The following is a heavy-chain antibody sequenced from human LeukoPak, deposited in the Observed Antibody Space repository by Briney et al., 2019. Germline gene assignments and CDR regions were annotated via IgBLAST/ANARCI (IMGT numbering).Heavy chain of an antibody. CDR1: GYTFTGYY. J-gene: IGHJ5*02. V-gene: IGHV1-2*02. Sequence: GASVRVSCKASGYTFTGYYMHWVRQAPGQGLEWMGWINPNSGGTNYAQKFQGRVTMTRDTSISTAYMELSRLRSDDTAVYYCARVGRTGTTRWFDPWGQGTLVTVSS. D-gene: IGHD1-1*01. CDR3: ARVGRTGTTRWFDP. CDR2: INPNSGGT.